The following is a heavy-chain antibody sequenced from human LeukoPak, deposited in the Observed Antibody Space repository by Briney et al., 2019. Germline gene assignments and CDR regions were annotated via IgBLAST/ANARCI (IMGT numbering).Heavy chain of an antibody. CDR3: ARSGGYFAPFDS. J-gene: IGHJ4*02. D-gene: IGHD3-10*01. V-gene: IGHV3-66*01. CDR2: IYSGGST. CDR1: GFTFTTYA. Sequence: GGSLRLSCAASGFTFTTYAMSWVRQAPGKGLEWVSIIYSGGSTYYADSVKTRFTISRDNSKNTLYLQMNSLRTEDTAVYYCARSGGYFAPFDSWGQGTLVTVSS.